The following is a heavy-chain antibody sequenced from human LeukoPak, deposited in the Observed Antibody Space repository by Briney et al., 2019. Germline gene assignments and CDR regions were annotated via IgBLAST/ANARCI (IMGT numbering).Heavy chain of an antibody. CDR2: INHSGST. CDR1: GGSFSGYY. CDR3: ARDVATIRRYDY. Sequence: SETLSLTCAVYGGSFSGYYWSWIRQPPGKGLEWIGEINHSGSTNYNPSLKSRVAISVDTSKNQFSLKLSSVTAADTAVYYCARDVATIRRYDYWGQGTLVTVSS. V-gene: IGHV4-34*01. D-gene: IGHD5-12*01. J-gene: IGHJ4*02.